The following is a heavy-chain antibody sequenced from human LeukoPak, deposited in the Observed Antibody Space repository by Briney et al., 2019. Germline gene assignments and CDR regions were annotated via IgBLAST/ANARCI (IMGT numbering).Heavy chain of an antibody. CDR2: IYSGGST. CDR3: ARDLSSNWDY. V-gene: IGHV3-66*01. J-gene: IGHJ4*02. Sequence: PGGSLRLSCAASGFTVSSNYMTWVHQAPGKGLEWISIIYSGGSTYYADSVKGRFTISRDNSKNTLYLHMNSLRAEDTAVYYCARDLSSNWDYSGQGTLVSVSS. D-gene: IGHD4-11*01. CDR1: GFTVSSNY.